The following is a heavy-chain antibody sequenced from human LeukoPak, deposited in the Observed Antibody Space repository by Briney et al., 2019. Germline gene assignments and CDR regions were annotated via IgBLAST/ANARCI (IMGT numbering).Heavy chain of an antibody. Sequence: SVKVSCKASGGIFSSFAFSWVRQAPGQGLEWMGRIIPILGRVKYAQKFQGRVPITADKSTSTAYMELSSLRSEDTALYYCARESGDYGGNGVQENWGQGTLVTVSS. D-gene: IGHD4-23*01. V-gene: IGHV1-69*04. CDR3: ARESGDYGGNGVQEN. J-gene: IGHJ4*02. CDR2: IIPILGRV. CDR1: GGIFSSFA.